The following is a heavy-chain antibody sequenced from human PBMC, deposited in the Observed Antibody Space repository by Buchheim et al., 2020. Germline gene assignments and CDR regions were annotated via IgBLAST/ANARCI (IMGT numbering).Heavy chain of an antibody. CDR2: IYHSGNT. CDR1: GDSISRDQYS. V-gene: IGHV4-30-2*01. D-gene: IGHD5-24*01. CDR3: ARGGWTNGYS. J-gene: IGHJ4*02. Sequence: QLHLQESGSGLVKPSQTLSLTCTVSGDSISRDQYSWGWIRQPPGKGLEWIGYIYHSGNTYYNSSLRSRVAISVASSRNQFSLNLTSVTAADTAVYYCARGGWTNGYSWGQGIL.